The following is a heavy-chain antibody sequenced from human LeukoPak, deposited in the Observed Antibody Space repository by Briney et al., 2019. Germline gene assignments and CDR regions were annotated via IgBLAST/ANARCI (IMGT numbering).Heavy chain of an antibody. CDR2: IRYDGSNK. CDR3: AKDTWRWEQGFDY. D-gene: IGHD1-26*01. CDR1: GFTFSSYA. Sequence: PGGSLRLSCAASGFTFSSYAMHWVRQAPGKGLEWVAFIRYDGSNKYYTDSVKGRFTISRDNSKNTLYLQMNSLRAEDTAVYYCAKDTWRWEQGFDYWGQGTLVTVSS. V-gene: IGHV3-30*02. J-gene: IGHJ4*02.